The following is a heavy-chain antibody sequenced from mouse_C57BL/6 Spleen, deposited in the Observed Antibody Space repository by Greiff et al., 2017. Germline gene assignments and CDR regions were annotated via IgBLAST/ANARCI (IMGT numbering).Heavy chain of an antibody. D-gene: IGHD1-1*01. V-gene: IGHV5-4*01. CDR3: ARDPITTVVATGYFDV. J-gene: IGHJ1*03. Sequence: EVKLVESGGGLVKPGGSLKLSCAASGFTFSSYAMSWVRQTPEKRLEWVATISDGGSYTYYPDNVKGRFTISRDNAKNNLYLQMSHLKSEDTAMYYCARDPITTVVATGYFDVWGTGTTVTVSS. CDR1: GFTFSSYA. CDR2: ISDGGSYT.